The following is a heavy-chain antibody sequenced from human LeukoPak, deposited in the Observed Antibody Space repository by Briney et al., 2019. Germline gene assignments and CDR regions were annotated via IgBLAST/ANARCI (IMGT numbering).Heavy chain of an antibody. CDR3: AKATTTVTREGPHK. J-gene: IGHJ4*02. Sequence: PGGSLRLSCAASGFTFSNYAMSWVRQAPGKGLEWVSIISDSGNNIYSADAVKGRFAISRDNSKNMFYLQMNSLRVEDTAIYYCAKATTTVTREGPHKWGQRTLVTVSS. CDR1: GFTFSNYA. V-gene: IGHV3-23*01. D-gene: IGHD4-17*01. CDR2: ISDSGNNI.